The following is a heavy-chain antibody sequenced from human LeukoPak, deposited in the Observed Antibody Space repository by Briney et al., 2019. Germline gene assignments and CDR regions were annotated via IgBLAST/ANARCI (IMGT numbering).Heavy chain of an antibody. V-gene: IGHV5-51*01. Sequence: GESLKISCKGSGYSFTSYWIGWVRQMPGKGLEWMGIIYAGDSDTRYSPSFQGQVTISADKSISTAYLQWSSLKASDTAMYYCARERYYYDSSGYYYRGGWFDPWGQGTLVTVSS. CDR3: ARERYYYDSSGYYYRGGWFDP. CDR2: IYAGDSDT. J-gene: IGHJ5*02. D-gene: IGHD3-22*01. CDR1: GYSFTSYW.